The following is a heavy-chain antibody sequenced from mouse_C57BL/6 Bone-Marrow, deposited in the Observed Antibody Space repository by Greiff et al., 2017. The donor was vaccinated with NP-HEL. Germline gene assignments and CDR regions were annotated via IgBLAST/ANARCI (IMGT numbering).Heavy chain of an antibody. V-gene: IGHV1-59*01. CDR2: IDPSDSYT. Sequence: QVQLQQPGAELVRPGTSVKLSCKASGYTFTSYWMHWVKQRPGQGLEWIGVIDPSDSYTNYNQKLKGKATLTVDKSSSTAYMQLSSLTSEDSAVYYCARSGAQYRGFAYWGQGTLVTVSA. J-gene: IGHJ3*01. D-gene: IGHD1-3*01. CDR3: ARSGAQYRGFAY. CDR1: GYTFTSYW.